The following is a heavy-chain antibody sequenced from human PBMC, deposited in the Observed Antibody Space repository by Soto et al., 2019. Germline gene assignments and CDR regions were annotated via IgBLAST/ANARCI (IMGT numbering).Heavy chain of an antibody. J-gene: IGHJ4*02. CDR3: ARDYSGYGKFDY. D-gene: IGHD5-12*01. V-gene: IGHV4-31*01. CDR1: GGSISSAAYY. CDR2: IYYSGST. Sequence: QVQLQESGPGLVKPSQTLSLTCTVSGGSISSAAYYWSWIRQHPGKGLEWIGYIYYSGSTYYNPSLKSEFTISVNTSKNQFSLKLSSVTAADTAVYYCARDYSGYGKFDYWGQGTLVTVSS.